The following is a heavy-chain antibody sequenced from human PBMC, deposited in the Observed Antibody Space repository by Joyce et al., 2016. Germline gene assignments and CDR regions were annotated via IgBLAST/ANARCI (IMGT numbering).Heavy chain of an antibody. CDR2: VFHTGNS. V-gene: IGHV4-39*01. CDR1: GGSISSTTSY. D-gene: IGHD1/OR15-1a*01. CDR3: ARKLTMARKGDAFDV. Sequence: QLHLRESGPGLVKSSETLSLTCSVSGGSISSTTSYWGWIRQSPGKGLEWIGNVFHTGNSYSIPSLKSRVTISIDMSKNLFSLALSSVTAADTAVYYCARKLTMARKGDAFDVWGPGTMVTVSS. J-gene: IGHJ3*01.